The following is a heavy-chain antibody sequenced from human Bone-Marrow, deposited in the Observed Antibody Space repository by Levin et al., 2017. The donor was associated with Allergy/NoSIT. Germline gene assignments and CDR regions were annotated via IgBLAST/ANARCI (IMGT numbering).Heavy chain of an antibody. V-gene: IGHV1-2*06. CDR1: GYMFTGYF. CDR3: ARDVTSPYVSHHDD. Sequence: ASVKVSCRTSGYMFTGYFIHWVRQAPGQGLEWMGRINPNTGGTSYAQKFQDRVTLTRDTSINTAYMELSRLTSNDTALYYCARDVTSPYVSHHDDWGQGTLVTVSS. J-gene: IGHJ4*02. D-gene: IGHD3-10*02. CDR2: INPNTGGT.